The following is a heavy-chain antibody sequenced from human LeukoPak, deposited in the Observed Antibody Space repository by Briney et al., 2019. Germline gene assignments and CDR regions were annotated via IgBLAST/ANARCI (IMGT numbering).Heavy chain of an antibody. Sequence: GGSLRLSCAASGFTFSSYGMHWVRQAPVKGLEWVAVISYDGSNKYYADSVKGRFTISRDNSKNTLYLQMNSLRAEDTAVYYSAKWWTTRDYGDYWGQGTLVTVSS. CDR3: AKWWTTRDYGDY. V-gene: IGHV3-30*18. CDR1: GFTFSSYG. CDR2: ISYDGSNK. D-gene: IGHD2-15*01. J-gene: IGHJ4*02.